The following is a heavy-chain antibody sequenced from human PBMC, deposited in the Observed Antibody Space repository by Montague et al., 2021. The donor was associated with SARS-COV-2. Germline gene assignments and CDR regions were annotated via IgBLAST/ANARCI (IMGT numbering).Heavy chain of an antibody. V-gene: IGHV4-39*01. D-gene: IGHD2-21*02. Sequence: SETLSLTCTVSGGAISTSSFHWCWVRQSPGKGLEWIATIYCSGSYYYNPSLKSRVSISIATTKKKFSLQLTSVTAADAAVYYCARHAAFGDDYRRYPFNFGYWGQGTTVTVSS. CDR1: GGAISTSSFH. CDR2: IYCSGSY. J-gene: IGHJ4*03. CDR3: ARHAAFGDDYRRYPFNFGY.